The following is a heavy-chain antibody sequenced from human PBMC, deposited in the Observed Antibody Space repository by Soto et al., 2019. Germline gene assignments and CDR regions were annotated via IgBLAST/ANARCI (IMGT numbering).Heavy chain of an antibody. CDR1: GYSFAGYW. Sequence: GESLKISCKGSGYSFAGYWITWVRQKPGKGLEWMGIIYPGDSDTRYSPSFQGQVTISVDKSISTAYLQWSSLKASDTAMYYCARRGNYDILTGSWDYYYYGMDVWGQGTTVTVSS. J-gene: IGHJ6*02. D-gene: IGHD3-9*01. V-gene: IGHV5-51*01. CDR2: IYPGDSDT. CDR3: ARRGNYDILTGSWDYYYYGMDV.